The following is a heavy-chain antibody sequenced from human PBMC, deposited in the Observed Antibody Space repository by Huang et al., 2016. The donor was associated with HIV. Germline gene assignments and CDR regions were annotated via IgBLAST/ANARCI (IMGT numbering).Heavy chain of an antibody. CDR3: ARGLRFCRGGDCFPTHFQH. Sequence: QVRLQQWGAGLLKPSETLFLTCAVYGASFRGSQWNCIRQYPGKWLEWICVINHSGKAPYNPVLKTRVTITGDMSQNQFSLKMTSLTVADTSVYFCARGLRFCRGGDCFPTHFQHWSQG. CDR2: INHSGKA. D-gene: IGHD2-21*02. J-gene: IGHJ1*01. V-gene: IGHV4-34*02. CDR1: GASFRGSQ.